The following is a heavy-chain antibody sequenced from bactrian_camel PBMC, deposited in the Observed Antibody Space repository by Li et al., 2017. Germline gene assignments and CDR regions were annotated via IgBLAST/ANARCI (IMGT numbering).Heavy chain of an antibody. CDR2: FYSGGGST. J-gene: IGHJ4*01. Sequence: HVQLVESGGDSVKVGESLTLSCEYGSYRSTGFNCLGWLRQGQGHQREGVASFYSGGGSTYYAYSVKGRFTISKDNAKNTLYLQMNSLKAEDAAMYYCAAESADRRDGADCYEDSWSRSPSYRGQGTQVTVS. V-gene: IGHV3S54*01. CDR3: AAESADRRDGADCYEDSWSRSPSY. D-gene: IGHD3*01. CDR1: SYRSTGFNC.